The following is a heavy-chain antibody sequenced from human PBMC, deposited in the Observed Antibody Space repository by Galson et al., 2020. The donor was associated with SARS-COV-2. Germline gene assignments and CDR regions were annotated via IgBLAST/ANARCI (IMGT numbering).Heavy chain of an antibody. J-gene: IGHJ4*02. D-gene: IGHD6-6*01. CDR3: AGRFEYSSSLDY. V-gene: IGHV3-74*01. CDR2: INSDGSST. Sequence: TGGSLRLSCAASGFTFSSYWMHWVRQAPGKGLVWVSRINSDGSSTSYADSVKGRFTISSDNAKNTLYLQMNSRRAEDTAVYYCAGRFEYSSSLDYWGQGSLVTVS. CDR1: GFTFSSYW.